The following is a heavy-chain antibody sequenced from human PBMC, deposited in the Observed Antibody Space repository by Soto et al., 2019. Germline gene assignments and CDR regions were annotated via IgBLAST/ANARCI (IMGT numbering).Heavy chain of an antibody. J-gene: IGHJ4*02. D-gene: IGHD2-2*01. CDR1: GFTFSSYA. CDR3: TPEQYCSSTSCPGFGY. CDR2: ISYDGSNK. V-gene: IGHV3-30-3*01. Sequence: GGSLRLSCAASGFTFSSYAMHWVRQAPGKGLEWVAVISYDGSNKYYADSVKGRFTISRDNSKNTLYLQMNSLRAEDTAVYYCTPEQYCSSTSCPGFGYWGQGTLVTVSS.